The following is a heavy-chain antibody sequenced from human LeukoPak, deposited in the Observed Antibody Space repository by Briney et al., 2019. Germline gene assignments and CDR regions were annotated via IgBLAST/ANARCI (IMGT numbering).Heavy chain of an antibody. J-gene: IGHJ4*02. CDR3: ARRQLDDYGDLSFDY. CDR2: IYPGDSDT. Sequence: GESLKISCKGSGYSFTSYWIGWVRQMPGKGLEWMGIIYPGDSDTRYSPSFQGQVTISADKSISTAYLQWSSLKASDTAMYYCARRQLDDYGDLSFDYWGQGTLVTVSS. D-gene: IGHD4-17*01. CDR1: GYSFTSYW. V-gene: IGHV5-51*01.